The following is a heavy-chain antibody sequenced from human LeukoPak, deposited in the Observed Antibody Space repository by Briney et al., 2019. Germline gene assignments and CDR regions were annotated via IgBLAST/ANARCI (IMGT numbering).Heavy chain of an antibody. CDR2: IYYSGTT. J-gene: IGHJ4*02. Sequence: SETLSLTCTVSGGSISSYFWSWIRQPPGKGLEWIGYIYYSGTTNYNPSLKSRVTISVDTSKNQFSLRLSSVTAADTAVYYCAREPRSPGGRGRPFDFWGQGALVTVSS. V-gene: IGHV4-59*01. CDR1: GGSISSYF. D-gene: IGHD2-15*01. CDR3: AREPRSPGGRGRPFDF.